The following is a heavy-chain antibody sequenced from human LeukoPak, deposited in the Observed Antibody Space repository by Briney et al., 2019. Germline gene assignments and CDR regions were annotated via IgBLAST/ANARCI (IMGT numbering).Heavy chain of an antibody. D-gene: IGHD2-15*01. CDR2: INNVRSHI. Sequence: GGSLRLSCEASGFTVSSNYMNWVRQAPGKGREWGSSINNVRSHIYYADSVRGRFTISRDNANNVLYLQMNSLRAEETAVYYCARDPTYSLRYGYFDSWGQGPLVTVSS. V-gene: IGHV3-21*06. CDR3: ARDPTYSLRYGYFDS. J-gene: IGHJ4*02. CDR1: GFTVSSNY.